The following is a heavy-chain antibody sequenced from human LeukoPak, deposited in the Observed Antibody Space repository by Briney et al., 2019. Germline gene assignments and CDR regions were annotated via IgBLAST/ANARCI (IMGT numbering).Heavy chain of an antibody. V-gene: IGHV3-53*04. CDR1: GFTVSSNH. J-gene: IGHJ4*02. Sequence: GGSLRLSCAASGFTVSSNHMNWVRQAPGKGLEWVSVNSGGSTYYADSVKGRLTISRHNSKNTLYLQMNSLRAEDTAVYYCARDQSSGGVDYWGQGTLVTVSS. CDR3: ARDQSSGGVDY. CDR2: NSGGST. D-gene: IGHD3-10*01.